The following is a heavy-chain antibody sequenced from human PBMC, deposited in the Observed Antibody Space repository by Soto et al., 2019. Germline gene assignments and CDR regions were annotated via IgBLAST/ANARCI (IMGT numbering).Heavy chain of an antibody. J-gene: IGHJ3*02. V-gene: IGHV1-69*13. Sequence: SVKVSCKASGGTFSSYAISWVRQAPGQGLEWMGGIIPIFGTANYAQKFQGRVTITADESTSTAYMELSSLRSEDTAVYYCARGQDTKTSLSVAGTLHLLFYICGQRSMVPGS. D-gene: IGHD6-19*01. CDR1: GGTFSSYA. CDR2: IIPIFGTA. CDR3: ARGQDTKTSLSVAGTLHLLFYI.